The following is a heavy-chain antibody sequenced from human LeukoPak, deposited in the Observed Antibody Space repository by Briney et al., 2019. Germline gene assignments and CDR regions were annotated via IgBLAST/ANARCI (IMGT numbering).Heavy chain of an antibody. D-gene: IGHD3/OR15-3a*01. CDR3: AKRGVVIRVILVGFHKQAYYFDS. J-gene: IGHJ4*02. V-gene: IGHV3-23*01. CDR1: GITLSNYG. CDR2: LSDSGGST. Sequence: GGSLRLSCAVSGITLSNYGMSWVRQAPGKGLEWVAGLSDSGGSTNYADSVKGRFTISRDNPKNTLYLQMNNLRAEDTAMYFCAKRGVVIRVILVGFHKQAYYFDSWGQGALVTVSS.